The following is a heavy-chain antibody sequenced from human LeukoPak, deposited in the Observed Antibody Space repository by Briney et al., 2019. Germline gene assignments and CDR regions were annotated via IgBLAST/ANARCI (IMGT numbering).Heavy chain of an antibody. CDR3: ARDTGIAACADYYMDV. V-gene: IGHV1-2*06. Sequence: ASVTVSCKPSGYTLNNYAMHWVRQAPAQSLEWMGRITPFSCATNYAHNFQGRVTMTSDTSNSPAYMEASSLSSDDTAGYYRARDTGIAACADYYMDVWGKGTAVTVSS. CDR2: ITPFSCAT. CDR1: GYTLNNYA. D-gene: IGHD6-13*01. J-gene: IGHJ6*03.